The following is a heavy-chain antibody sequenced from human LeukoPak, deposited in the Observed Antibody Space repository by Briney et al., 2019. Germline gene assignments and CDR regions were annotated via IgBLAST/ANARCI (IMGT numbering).Heavy chain of an antibody. Sequence: PWASVKVSCKASGGTFSSYAISWVRQAPGQGLEWMGGIIPVFGTANYAQKFQGRVTITADKSTSTAYMELSSLRSEDTAVYYCARRPSGWYSRRPTPDAFDIWGQGTMVTVSS. D-gene: IGHD6-19*01. J-gene: IGHJ3*02. CDR3: ARRPSGWYSRRPTPDAFDI. CDR1: GGTFSSYA. CDR2: IIPVFGTA. V-gene: IGHV1-69*06.